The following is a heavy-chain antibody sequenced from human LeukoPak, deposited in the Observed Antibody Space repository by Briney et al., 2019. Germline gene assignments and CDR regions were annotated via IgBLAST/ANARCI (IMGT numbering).Heavy chain of an antibody. J-gene: IGHJ4*02. CDR2: IRYDGSNK. D-gene: IGHD5-18*01. Sequence: GGSLRLSCAASGFTFSSYGMHWVGQAPGRGLEWLAFIRYDGSNKYYADSVKGRFTISRDNSKNTLYLQMNSLRAEDTAVYYCAKPDAVDTAMVSWGQGTLVTVSS. CDR3: AKPDAVDTAMVS. V-gene: IGHV3-30*02. CDR1: GFTFSSYG.